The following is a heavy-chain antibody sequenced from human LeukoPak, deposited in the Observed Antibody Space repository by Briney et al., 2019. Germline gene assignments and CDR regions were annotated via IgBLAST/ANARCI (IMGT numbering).Heavy chain of an antibody. CDR2: IKHDGSEK. V-gene: IGHV3-7*01. D-gene: IGHD3-3*01. CDR3: ATDRGWRTSGYYLYYFEY. Sequence: GGSLRLSCAASGFIFTNYFMRWVRQAPGKGLEWVASIKHDGSEKYYVDSVRGRFTISRDNTMNSLYLQMSSLRAEDTAVYYCATDRGWRTSGYYLYYFEYWGQGTLVTYSS. CDR1: GFIFTNYF. J-gene: IGHJ4*02.